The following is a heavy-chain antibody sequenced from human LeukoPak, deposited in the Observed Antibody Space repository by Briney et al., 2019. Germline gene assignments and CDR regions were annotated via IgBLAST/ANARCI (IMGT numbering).Heavy chain of an antibody. CDR3: ARDSAPTVRFAFDI. D-gene: IGHD4-11*01. J-gene: IGHJ3*02. Sequence: PGGSLRLSCAVSGFIFSDYYMTWIRQAPGKGLEWIAYISNSGNTIYYTDSVRGRFTISRENAKNSLYLQMNSLRAEDTAVYYCARDSAPTVRFAFDIWAKGPWSPSLQ. V-gene: IGHV3-11*01. CDR2: ISNSGNTI. CDR1: GFIFSDYY.